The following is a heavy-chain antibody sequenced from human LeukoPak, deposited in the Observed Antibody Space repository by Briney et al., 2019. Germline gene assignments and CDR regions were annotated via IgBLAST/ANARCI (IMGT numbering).Heavy chain of an antibody. D-gene: IGHD3-22*01. Sequence: SVKVSCKASGGTFSSYAISWVRQAPGQGLEWMGRIIPILGIANYAQKFQGRVTITADKSTSTAYMELSSLRSEDTAVYYCAREAEYYYDSSGYYYGVDYLGQGTLVTVSS. V-gene: IGHV1-69*04. CDR2: IIPILGIA. J-gene: IGHJ4*02. CDR1: GGTFSSYA. CDR3: AREAEYYYDSSGYYYGVDY.